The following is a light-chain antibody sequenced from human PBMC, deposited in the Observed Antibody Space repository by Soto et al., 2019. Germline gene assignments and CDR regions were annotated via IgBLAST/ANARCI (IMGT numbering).Light chain of an antibody. Sequence: DIQMTQSPSTLSASVGDRVTITCRASQSISGWLAWYQQKPGKAPEVLIYKASSLESGVPSRFSGSGSGTEFTLTSSSLQPDDFATYYCQQYKTYWSFGQGTKVESK. CDR1: QSISGW. CDR2: KAS. CDR3: QQYKTYWS. V-gene: IGKV1-5*03. J-gene: IGKJ1*01.